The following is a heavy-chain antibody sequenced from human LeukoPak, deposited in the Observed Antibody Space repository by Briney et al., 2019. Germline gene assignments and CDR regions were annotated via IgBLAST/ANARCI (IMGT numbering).Heavy chain of an antibody. V-gene: IGHV3-23*01. D-gene: IGHD1-26*01. CDR1: GFTFCSYA. Sequence: GGSVRLSCAASGFTFCSYAMSWVRRAPGKGLEWVSAISGSGGSTYYADSVKGRFTISRDNSKNTLYVQMNSLRAEDTAVYYCAKDIVVGVTWAFDIWGQGTMVTVSS. J-gene: IGHJ3*02. CDR3: AKDIVVGVTWAFDI. CDR2: ISGSGGST.